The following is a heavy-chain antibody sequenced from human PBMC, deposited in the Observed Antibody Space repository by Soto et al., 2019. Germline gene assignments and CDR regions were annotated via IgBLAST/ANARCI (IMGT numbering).Heavy chain of an antibody. J-gene: IGHJ4*02. CDR2: INAGNGNT. D-gene: IGHD3-3*01. CDR3: ARVRIRFLEWLGSEG. V-gene: IGHV1-3*01. Sequence: GASVKVSCKASGYTFTSYAMHWVRQAPGQRLEWMGWINAGNGNTKYSQKFQGRVTITRDTSASTAYMELSSLRSEDTAVYYCARVRIRFLEWLGSEGWGQGTLVTVSS. CDR1: GYTFTSYA.